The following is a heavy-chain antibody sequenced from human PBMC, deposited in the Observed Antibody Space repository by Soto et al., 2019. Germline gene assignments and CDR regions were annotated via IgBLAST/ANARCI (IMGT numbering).Heavy chain of an antibody. J-gene: IGHJ4*02. CDR3: AILYDFWSGYYILGY. CDR1: GGSISSGGYY. V-gene: IGHV4-31*03. D-gene: IGHD3-3*01. CDR2: IYYSGST. Sequence: SETLSLTCTVSGGSISSGGYYWSWIRQHPGKGLEWIGYIYYSGSTYYNPSLKSRVTISVDTSKNQFSLKLSSVTAADTAVYYCAILYDFWSGYYILGYWGQGTLVTVSS.